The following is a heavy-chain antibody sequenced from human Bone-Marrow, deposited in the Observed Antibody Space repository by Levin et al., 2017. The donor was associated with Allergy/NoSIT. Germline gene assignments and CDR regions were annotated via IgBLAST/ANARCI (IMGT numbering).Heavy chain of an antibody. V-gene: IGHV4-34*01. CDR3: ARMYSSSSTFRFYYYAMDV. Sequence: SETLSLTCAVYGGSFSTYYWSWIRQPPGKGLEWIGEINHSGSTNYNPSLKSRVTISVDTSKNQFSLKLSSVTAADTAVYYCARMYSSSSTFRFYYYAMDVWGQGTTVTVSS. CDR2: INHSGST. J-gene: IGHJ6*02. D-gene: IGHD6-6*01. CDR1: GGSFSTYY.